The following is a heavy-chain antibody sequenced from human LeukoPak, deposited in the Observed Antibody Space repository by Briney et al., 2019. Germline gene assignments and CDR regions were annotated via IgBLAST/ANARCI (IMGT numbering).Heavy chain of an antibody. CDR1: GFSFSSHW. CDR3: ARDGPATDTDLDC. D-gene: IGHD6-13*01. CDR2: IKGDGSEK. Sequence: PAGSLRLSCAASGFSFSSHWMNWVRQAPGKGVQWVATIKGDGSEKLYVDSVKVRFTISRDNAKNSLYLQMNILRDADTAVYYCARDGPATDTDLDCWGQGTLVIVSS. V-gene: IGHV3-7*01. J-gene: IGHJ4*02.